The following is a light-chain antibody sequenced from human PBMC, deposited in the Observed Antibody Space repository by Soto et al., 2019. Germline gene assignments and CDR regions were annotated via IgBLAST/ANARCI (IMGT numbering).Light chain of an antibody. V-gene: IGLV2-14*01. CDR2: EVS. CDR1: SSDVGGYNY. J-gene: IGLJ2*01. CDR3: SSYTSSSTLL. Sequence: QSALTQPASVSGSPGQSITISCTGTSSDVGGYNYVSWYQQHPGKAPKLMIYEVSNRPSGVSNRFSGSKSGNTASLTISGLQGDDEADYYCSSYTSSSTLLFGGGTPLTVL.